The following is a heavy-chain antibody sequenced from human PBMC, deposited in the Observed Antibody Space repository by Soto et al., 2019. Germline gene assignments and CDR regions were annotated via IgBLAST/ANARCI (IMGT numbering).Heavy chain of an antibody. J-gene: IGHJ6*02. CDR2: ISTYTGNT. Sequence: QVHLVQSGAEVKKPGASVKVSCKASGYTFTNYDINWVRQAPGQGLEWMGWISTYTGNTNYAQKLQGRVTMTTDTATSTAYMELGSLRADDTAVYYCARGYYSGSGRPTPGGMDVWGQGTTVTVSS. D-gene: IGHD3-10*01. V-gene: IGHV1-18*01. CDR3: ARGYYSGSGRPTPGGMDV. CDR1: GYTFTNYD.